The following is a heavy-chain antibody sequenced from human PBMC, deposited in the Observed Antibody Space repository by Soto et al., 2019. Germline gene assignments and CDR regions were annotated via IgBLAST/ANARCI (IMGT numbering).Heavy chain of an antibody. V-gene: IGHV3-33*01. D-gene: IGHD1-1*01. CDR2: IWYDGSDN. Sequence: QVQLVESGGGVVQPGTSLRLSCAASGFTFSRNGMHWVRQAPGKGLEWVAFIWYDGSDNNHADSVRGRFTISRDNSRSTLYLQMTSLRVEDTALYYCARWTGSDRGGSGDFWGQGTLVTVSS. CDR3: ARWTGSDRGGSGDF. J-gene: IGHJ4*02. CDR1: GFTFSRNG.